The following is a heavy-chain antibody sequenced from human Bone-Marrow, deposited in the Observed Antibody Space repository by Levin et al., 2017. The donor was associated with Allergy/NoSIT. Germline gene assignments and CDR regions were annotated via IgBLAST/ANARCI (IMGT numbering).Heavy chain of an antibody. CDR2: MNPNSGNT. CDR3: ARGGITMVRGVQYGMDV. V-gene: IGHV1-8*01. D-gene: IGHD3-10*01. J-gene: IGHJ6*02. CDR1: GYTFTSYD. Sequence: ASVKVSCKASGYTFTSYDINWVRQATGQGLEWMGWMNPNSGNTGYAQKFQGRVTMTRNTSISTAYMELSSLRSEDTAVYYCARGGITMVRGVQYGMDVWGQGTTVTVSS.